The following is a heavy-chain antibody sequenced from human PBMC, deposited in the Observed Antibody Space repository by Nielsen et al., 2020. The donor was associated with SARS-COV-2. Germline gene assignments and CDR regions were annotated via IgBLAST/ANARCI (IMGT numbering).Heavy chain of an antibody. D-gene: IGHD1-26*01. CDR3: AKGPIVGATNYYYGMDV. V-gene: IGHV3-9*01. CDR2: ISWNSGSI. CDR1: GFTFSSYA. Sequence: SLKISCAASGFTFSSYAMHWVRQAPGKGLEWVSGISWNSGSIGYADSVKGRFTISRDNAKNSLYLKMNSLRAEDTALYYCAKGPIVGATNYYYGMDVWGQGTTVTVSS. J-gene: IGHJ6*02.